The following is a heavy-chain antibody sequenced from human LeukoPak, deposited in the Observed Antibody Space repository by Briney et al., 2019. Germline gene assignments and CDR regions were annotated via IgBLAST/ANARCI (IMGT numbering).Heavy chain of an antibody. CDR2: ISSSSSYI. J-gene: IGHJ4*02. CDR1: GFTVSSHS. V-gene: IGHV3-21*01. D-gene: IGHD3-3*01. CDR3: ARDKWYYDFWSGYYSDY. Sequence: GGLLRLFCAASGFTVSSHSMNWARPDSGQGKESVSSISSSSSYIYYADSVKGRFTISRDNAKNSLYLQMNSLRAEDTAVYYCARDKWYYDFWSGYYSDYWGQGTLVTVSS.